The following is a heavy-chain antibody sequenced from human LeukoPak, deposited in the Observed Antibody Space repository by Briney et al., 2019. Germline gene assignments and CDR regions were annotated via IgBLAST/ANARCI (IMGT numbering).Heavy chain of an antibody. CDR2: ISGSGGST. J-gene: IGHJ4*02. Sequence: SGGSLRLSCAASGCTFSNYAMSWVRQAPGKGLEWVSAISGSGGSTYYADSVKGRFTISRDNSKNTLYLQMNSLRAEDTAVYYCAKNSTVVVPATIRYWSQGTLVTVSS. CDR1: GCTFSNYA. V-gene: IGHV3-23*01. D-gene: IGHD2-2*01. CDR3: AKNSTVVVPATIRY.